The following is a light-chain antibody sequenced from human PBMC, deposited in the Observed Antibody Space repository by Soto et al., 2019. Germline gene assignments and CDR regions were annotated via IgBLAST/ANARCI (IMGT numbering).Light chain of an antibody. Sequence: QSALTQPASVSGSPGQSITISCTGTSSDVGGYNYVSWYQLHPGKAPKLMVYEVSNRPSGVSNRFSGSKSGNTASRTISGLQAEDEADYYCFSYTTSTAYVFGTGTKLTVL. V-gene: IGLV2-14*01. CDR3: FSYTTSTAYV. J-gene: IGLJ1*01. CDR2: EVS. CDR1: SSDVGGYNY.